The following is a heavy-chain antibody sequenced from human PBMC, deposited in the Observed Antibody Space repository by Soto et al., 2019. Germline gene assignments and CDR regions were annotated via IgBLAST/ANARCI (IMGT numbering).Heavy chain of an antibody. CDR3: ARSIVVVTPLDY. D-gene: IGHD2-21*02. J-gene: IGHJ4*02. V-gene: IGHV1-3*01. CDR1: GYTFTSYA. CDR2: INAGNGNT. Sequence: ASVKVSCKASGYTFTSYAMHWVRQAPGQRPEWMGWINAGNGNTKYSQKLQGRVTITRDTSASTAYMELSSLRSEDTAVYYCARSIVVVTPLDYWGQGTLVTVSS.